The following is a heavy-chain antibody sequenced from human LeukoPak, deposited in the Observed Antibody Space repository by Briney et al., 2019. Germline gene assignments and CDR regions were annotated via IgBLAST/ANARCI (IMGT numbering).Heavy chain of an antibody. CDR3: ARVPAQAAIYFDY. CDR2: IYYSGST. CDR1: GGSISSGGYY. Sequence: SETLSLTCTVSGGSISSGGYYWSWIRQHPGKGLEWIGYIYYSGSTYYNPSLKSRVTISVDTSKNQFSLKLSSVTAADTAVYYCARVPAQAAIYFDYWGQGTLVTVSS. V-gene: IGHV4-31*03. D-gene: IGHD2-2*01. J-gene: IGHJ4*02.